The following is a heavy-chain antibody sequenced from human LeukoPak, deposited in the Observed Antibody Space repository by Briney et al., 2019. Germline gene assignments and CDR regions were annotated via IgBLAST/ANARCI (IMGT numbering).Heavy chain of an antibody. Sequence: SETLSLTCAVYGGSFSGYYWSWIRQPPGKGLEWIGEINHSGSTNYNPSLKSRVTISVDTSKNQFSLKLSSVTAADTAVYYCARGRNAQLPRGYYYYYSMDVWGKGTTVTVSS. CDR2: INHSGST. CDR1: GGSFSGYY. CDR3: ARGRNAQLPRGYYYYYSMDV. V-gene: IGHV4-34*01. J-gene: IGHJ6*04. D-gene: IGHD2-2*01.